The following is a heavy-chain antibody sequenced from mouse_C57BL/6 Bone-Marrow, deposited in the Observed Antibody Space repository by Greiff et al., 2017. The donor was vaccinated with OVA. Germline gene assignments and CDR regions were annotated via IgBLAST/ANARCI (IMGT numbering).Heavy chain of an antibody. CDR2: SRNKANDYTT. CDR3: ARDADYSNFSWFAY. J-gene: IGHJ3*01. V-gene: IGHV7-1*01. D-gene: IGHD2-5*01. Sequence: EVKVVESGGGLVQSGRSLRLSCATSGFTFSDFYMEWVRQAPGKGLEWIAASRNKANDYTTEYSASVKGRFIVSRDTSQSILYLQMNALRAEDTAIYYCARDADYSNFSWFAYWGQGTLVTVSA. CDR1: GFTFSDFY.